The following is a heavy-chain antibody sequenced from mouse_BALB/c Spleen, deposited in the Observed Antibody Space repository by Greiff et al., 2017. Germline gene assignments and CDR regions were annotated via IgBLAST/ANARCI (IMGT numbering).Heavy chain of an antibody. J-gene: IGHJ1*01. Sequence: VQLQQPGAELVKPGASVKLSCKASGYTFTSYWMHWVKQRPGQGLEWIGEINPSNGRTNYNEKFKSKATLTVDKSSSTAYMELRSLTSEDTAVYYCARKGGLRYFDVWGAGTTVTVSS. CDR2: INPSNGRT. CDR3: ARKGGLRYFDV. D-gene: IGHD2-4*01. V-gene: IGHV1S81*02. CDR1: GYTFTSYW.